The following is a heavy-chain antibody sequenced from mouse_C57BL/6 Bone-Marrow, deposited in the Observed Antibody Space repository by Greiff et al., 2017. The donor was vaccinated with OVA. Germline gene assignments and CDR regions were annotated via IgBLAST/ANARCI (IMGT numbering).Heavy chain of an antibody. CDR2: ISSGSSTI. CDR3: ARGYASRFDV. J-gene: IGHJ1*03. D-gene: IGHD2-14*01. CDR1: GFTFSDYG. V-gene: IGHV5-17*01. Sequence: EVMLVESGGGLVKPGGSLKLSCAASGFTFSDYGMHWVRQAPEKGLEWVAYISSGSSTIYYADTVKGRFTISRDNAKNTLFLQMTSLRSEDTAMYYCARGYASRFDVWGTGTTVTVSS.